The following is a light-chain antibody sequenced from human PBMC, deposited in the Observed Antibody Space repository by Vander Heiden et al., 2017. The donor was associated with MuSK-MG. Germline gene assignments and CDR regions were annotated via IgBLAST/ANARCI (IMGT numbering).Light chain of an antibody. V-gene: IGLV2-23*02. CDR2: EVS. CDR3: CSYAGSNSFV. Sequence: QSALTQPASVSGSPGQSITISYTGTSSDVGSYNLVSWYQQHPGKAPKVLMYEVSKRPSGASNRFSGSRSDNTASLTISGLQAEDEADYYCCSYAGSNSFVFGTGTTVTGL. CDR1: SSDVGSYNL. J-gene: IGLJ1*01.